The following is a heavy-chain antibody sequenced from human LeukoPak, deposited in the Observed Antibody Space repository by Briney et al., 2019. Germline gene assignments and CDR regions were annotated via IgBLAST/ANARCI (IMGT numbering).Heavy chain of an antibody. Sequence: SETLSLTCAVYGGSFSGYYWSWIRQSPGKGPEWIGEINHSEATDYNPSFKSRVTISVDTSKNQFSLKLSSVTAADTAVYYCVREAQYCSGGSCYGGYFQHWGQGTLVTVSS. V-gene: IGHV4-34*01. J-gene: IGHJ1*01. CDR2: INHSEAT. D-gene: IGHD2-15*01. CDR3: VREAQYCSGGSCYGGYFQH. CDR1: GGSFSGYY.